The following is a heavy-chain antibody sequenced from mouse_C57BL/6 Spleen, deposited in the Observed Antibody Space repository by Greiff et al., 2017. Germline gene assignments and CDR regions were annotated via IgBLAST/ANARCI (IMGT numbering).Heavy chain of an antibody. CDR2: IDPSDSYT. CDR1: GYTFTSYW. Sequence: VQLQQPGAELVMPGASVKLSCKASGYTFTSYWMHWVKQRPGQGLEWIGEIDPSDSYTNYNQKFKGKSTLTVDKSSSTAYMQLSSLTSEDSAVYYCAKYGSVYGGFDYWGQGTTLTVSS. CDR3: AKYGSVYGGFDY. D-gene: IGHD1-1*01. J-gene: IGHJ2*01. V-gene: IGHV1-69*01.